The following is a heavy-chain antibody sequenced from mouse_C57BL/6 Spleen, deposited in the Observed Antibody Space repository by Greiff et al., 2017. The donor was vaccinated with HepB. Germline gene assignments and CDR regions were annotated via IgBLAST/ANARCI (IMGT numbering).Heavy chain of an antibody. CDR1: GYTFTSYG. D-gene: IGHD1-1*01. Sequence: VKLMESGAELARPGAPVKLSCKASGYTFTSYGISWVKQRTGQGLEWIGEIYPRSGNTYYNEKFKGKATLTADKSSSTAYMELRSLTSEDSAVYFCARRGGSSYFDYWGQGTTLTVSS. J-gene: IGHJ2*01. CDR2: IYPRSGNT. CDR3: ARRGGSSYFDY. V-gene: IGHV1-81*01.